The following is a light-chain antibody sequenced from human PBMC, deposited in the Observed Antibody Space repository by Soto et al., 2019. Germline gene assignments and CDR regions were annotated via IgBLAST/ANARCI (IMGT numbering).Light chain of an antibody. J-gene: IGKJ5*01. Sequence: EIVLTQSPGTLSLSPGETATLSCRASQSVSGSYLAWYQHKPGQAPRLLIYGASSRATGIPDRFSGSGSGTDFTLTISRLDSEDFAVYYCQQYGSSPITFGQGTRLEIK. V-gene: IGKV3-20*01. CDR2: GAS. CDR3: QQYGSSPIT. CDR1: QSVSGSY.